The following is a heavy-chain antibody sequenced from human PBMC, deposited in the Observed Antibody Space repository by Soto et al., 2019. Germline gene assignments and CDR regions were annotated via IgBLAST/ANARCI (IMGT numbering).Heavy chain of an antibody. CDR2: IYYSGST. J-gene: IGHJ5*02. CDR1: GGSVSSGSYY. Sequence: QVQLQESGPGLVKPSETLSLTCTVSGGSVSSGSYYWSWIRQPPGKGLEWIGYIYYSGSTNYNPSLKSRITISVHTAKNQCSLELSSVTAADTAVYDCARDGLAEEWFDPWGHGTLVTVSS. CDR3: ARDGLAEEWFDP. V-gene: IGHV4-61*01.